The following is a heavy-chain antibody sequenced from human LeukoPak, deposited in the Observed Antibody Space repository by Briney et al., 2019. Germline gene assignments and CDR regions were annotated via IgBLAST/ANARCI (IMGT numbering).Heavy chain of an antibody. CDR1: GFTFSSYV. CDR3: ARGTPDYGDYDEYYFDY. CDR2: IGTAGDT. Sequence: GGSLGLSCAASGFTFSSYVMHWVRQATGKGLEWVSAIGTAGDTYYPGSVKGRFTIPRENAKNSLYLQMNSLRAGDTAVYYCARGTPDYGDYDEYYFDYWGQGTLVTVSS. D-gene: IGHD4-17*01. J-gene: IGHJ4*02. V-gene: IGHV3-13*01.